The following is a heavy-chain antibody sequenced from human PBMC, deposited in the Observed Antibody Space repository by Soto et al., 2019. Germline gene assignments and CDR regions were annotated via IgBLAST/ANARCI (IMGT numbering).Heavy chain of an antibody. CDR2: INPSGGST. J-gene: IGHJ5*01. V-gene: IGHV1-46*01. CDR1: GYTFTSYY. CDR3: AREGMATILLPDS. Sequence: ASVKVSCKASGYTFTSYYIHWVRQAPGQGLEWMGIINPSGGSTSYAQKIQGRATMTRDTSTSTGDMELISLIAEDTGVYYCAREGMATILLPDSWGQGTPVPVSS. D-gene: IGHD5-12*01.